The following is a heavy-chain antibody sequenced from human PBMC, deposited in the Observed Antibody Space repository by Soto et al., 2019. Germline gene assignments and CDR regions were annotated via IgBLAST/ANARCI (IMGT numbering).Heavy chain of an antibody. CDR2: IYWDDDK. D-gene: IGHD4-17*01. CDR1: GFSLSTSGVG. J-gene: IGHJ4*02. V-gene: IGHV2-5*02. Sequence: QITLKESGPPLVKPTQTLTLTCTFSGFSLSTSGVGVGWIRQPPGKALEWLALIYWDDDKRYSPSLKSRLTITKDTSKNQVVLTMTNMDPVDTATYYCAHRRVHHDYGDYWFGVSHFDYWGQGTLVTVSS. CDR3: AHRRVHHDYGDYWFGVSHFDY.